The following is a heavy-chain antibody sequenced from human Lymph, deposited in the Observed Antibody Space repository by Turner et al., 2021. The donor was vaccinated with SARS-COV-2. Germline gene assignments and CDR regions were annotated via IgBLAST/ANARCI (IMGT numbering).Heavy chain of an antibody. CDR1: GFTFDEYA. CDR2: ISWNSGSI. J-gene: IGHJ6*02. Sequence: EVQLVESGGGLLQPGRSLRLYCAASGFTFDEYAMHWVRPAPVNVMEWVSGISWNSGSIGYAYSVKGRFTISRDNAKNSLYLQMNSLRAEDTALYYCAKGRRFGMDVWGQGTTVTVSS. CDR3: AKGRRFGMDV. V-gene: IGHV3-9*01.